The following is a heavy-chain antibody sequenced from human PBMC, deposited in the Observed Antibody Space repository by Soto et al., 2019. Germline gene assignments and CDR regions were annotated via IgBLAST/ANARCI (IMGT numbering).Heavy chain of an antibody. CDR2: ISDDGSNT. CDR3: ARDVYYVFWSVFITHPYYFDD. CDR1: GFTFSRHT. Sequence: QVQLVQSGGGVVQPGRSLRLSCAASGFTFSRHTMHWVRQAPGKGLEWVAAISDDGSNTYYADSVKGRFTISRDNCKNTLHLQMNSLSSEDTAVHHCARDVYYVFWSVFITHPYYFDDLGQGTLVTVSS. V-gene: IGHV3-30-3*01. J-gene: IGHJ4*02. D-gene: IGHD3-3*01.